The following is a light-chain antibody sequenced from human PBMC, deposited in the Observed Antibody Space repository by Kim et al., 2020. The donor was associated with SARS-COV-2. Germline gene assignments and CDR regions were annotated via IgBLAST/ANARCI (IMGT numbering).Light chain of an antibody. CDR1: KVGDKY. CDR2: QDA. J-gene: IGLJ2*01. V-gene: IGLV3-1*01. CDR3: QAWDNSVTPVV. Sequence: SYELTQPPSVSVPPGQTASITCSGDKVGDKYTCWYQQKPGQSPVLVIYQDAKRPSGIPERFSGSNSGDTATLTISETQTVDEADYYCQAWDNSVTPVVFGGGTQLTVL.